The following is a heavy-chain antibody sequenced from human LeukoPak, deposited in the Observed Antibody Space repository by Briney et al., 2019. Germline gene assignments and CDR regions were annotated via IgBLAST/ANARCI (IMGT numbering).Heavy chain of an antibody. J-gene: IGHJ4*02. CDR2: IWYDGSNK. D-gene: IGHD7-27*01. V-gene: IGHV3-33*01. CDR3: ARDPETGGQYYFDY. CDR1: GFTFSSYG. Sequence: GGSLRLSCAASGFTFSSYGMHWVRQAPGKGLEWVAVIWYDGSNKYYADSVKGRFTISRDNSKNTLYLQMNSLRAEDTAVYYCARDPETGGQYYFDYWGQGTLVTVSS.